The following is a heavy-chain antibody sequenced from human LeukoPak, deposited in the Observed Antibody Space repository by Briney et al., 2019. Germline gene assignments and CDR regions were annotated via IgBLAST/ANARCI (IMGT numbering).Heavy chain of an antibody. CDR3: ARGTAVAGTSDAFDI. J-gene: IGHJ3*02. Sequence: GASVKLSCKASGYTFTSYDINWVRQATGQGLEWMGWMTPKSDNTGHAQKFQGRVTMTRNTSISTAYMELSGLGFEDTAVHYCARGTAVAGTSDAFDIWGQGTMVTVSS. CDR1: GYTFTSYD. V-gene: IGHV1-8*01. CDR2: MTPKSDNT. D-gene: IGHD6-19*01.